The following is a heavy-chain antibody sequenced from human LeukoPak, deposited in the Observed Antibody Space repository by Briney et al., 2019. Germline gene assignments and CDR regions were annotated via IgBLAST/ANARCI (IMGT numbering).Heavy chain of an antibody. Sequence: ASVKVSCKASGYTFTSYGISWVRQAPGQGLEWMGWISAYNGNTNYAQKLQGRVTMTTDTSTSTAYMELRSLRSDDTAVYYCASDYGSSWPNYYYYGMDVWGQGTTVTVSS. D-gene: IGHD6-13*01. V-gene: IGHV1-18*01. CDR3: ASDYGSSWPNYYYYGMDV. J-gene: IGHJ6*02. CDR2: ISAYNGNT. CDR1: GYTFTSYG.